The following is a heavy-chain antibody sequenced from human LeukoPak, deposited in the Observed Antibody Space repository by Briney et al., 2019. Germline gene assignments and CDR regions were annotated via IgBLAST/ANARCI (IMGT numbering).Heavy chain of an antibody. CDR1: GYTFTSYG. V-gene: IGHV1-18*01. J-gene: IGHJ4*02. D-gene: IGHD1-7*01. CDR3: ARPRAGTTPDSFDY. CDR2: ISAYNGNT. Sequence: ASVKVSCKASGYTFTSYGISWVRQAPGQGLEWMGWISAYNGNTNYAQKLQGRVTMTTDTSTSTAYMELRSLRSGDTAVYYCARPRAGTTPDSFDYWGQGTLVTVSS.